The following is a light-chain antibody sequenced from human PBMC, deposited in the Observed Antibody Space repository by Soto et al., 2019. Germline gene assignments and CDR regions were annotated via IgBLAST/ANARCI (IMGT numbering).Light chain of an antibody. CDR2: WAS. CDR1: QSVLYSSNNKNY. J-gene: IGKJ4*01. CDR3: QQYSGTPLT. V-gene: IGKV4-1*01. Sequence: DIVMTQSPDSLAVSLGERATINCKSSQSVLYSSNNKNYLAWYQQKPGQPPKLLIYWASTRESGVPDRFSGSGSGTDFTLTISSLQAEDVAVYYCQQYSGTPLTFGGGTKVEIK.